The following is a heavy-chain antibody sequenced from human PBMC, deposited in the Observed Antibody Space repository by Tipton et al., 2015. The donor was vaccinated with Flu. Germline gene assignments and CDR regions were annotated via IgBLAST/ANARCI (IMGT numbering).Heavy chain of an antibody. CDR1: GGSISSYY. CDR3: ARAPPEYYDSSGYPHFDY. V-gene: IGHV4-59*01. CDR2: IYYSGST. D-gene: IGHD3-22*01. J-gene: IGHJ4*02. Sequence: GSLRLSCTVSGGSISSYYWSWIRQPPGKGLEWIGYIYYSGSTNYNPSLKSRVTISVDTSKNQFSLKLSSVTAADTAVYYCARAPPEYYDSSGYPHFDYWGQGTLVTVSS.